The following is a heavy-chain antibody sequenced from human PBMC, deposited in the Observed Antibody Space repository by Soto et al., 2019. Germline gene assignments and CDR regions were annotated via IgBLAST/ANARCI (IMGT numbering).Heavy chain of an antibody. D-gene: IGHD3-16*01. CDR3: ARGLGIGGYGMDV. J-gene: IGHJ6*02. CDR2: INHSGRT. V-gene: IGHV4-34*01. Sequence: SETLSLTCAVYGGSFSGYSWSCIRQPPGKGLEWIGEINHSGRTNYNPSLKSRVTISVDTSKNQFSLKLSSVTAADTAVYYCARGLGIGGYGMDVWGQGTTVTVSS. CDR1: GGSFSGYS.